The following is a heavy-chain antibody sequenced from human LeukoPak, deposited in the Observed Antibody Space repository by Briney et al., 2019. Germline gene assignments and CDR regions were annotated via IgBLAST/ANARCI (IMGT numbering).Heavy chain of an antibody. D-gene: IGHD1-26*01. CDR3: ARDFGILVGARWFDP. V-gene: IGHV1-18*01. J-gene: IGHJ5*02. Sequence: ASVKVSCKASGYTFTSYGISWVRQAPGQGLEWMGWISAYNGNTNYAQKFQGRVTITTDESTSTAYMELSSLRSEDTAVYYCARDFGILVGARWFDPWGQGTLVTVSS. CDR2: ISAYNGNT. CDR1: GYTFTSYG.